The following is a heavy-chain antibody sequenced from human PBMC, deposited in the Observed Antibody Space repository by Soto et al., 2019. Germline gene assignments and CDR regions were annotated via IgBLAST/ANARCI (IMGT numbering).Heavy chain of an antibody. CDR2: MWYDRSHT. CDR1: QFTFVEYS. Sequence: SLSRCSAAAQFTFVEYSMHLVRQAPGKGLEWVALMWYDRSHTYYAESVKGRFNISRDESKNMLFLHMSGLRAEDTAVYYCSRDRSWRTGYYSVIDVWGQGTTV. J-gene: IGHJ6*02. V-gene: IGHV3-33*01. D-gene: IGHD3-9*01. CDR3: SRDRSWRTGYYSVIDV.